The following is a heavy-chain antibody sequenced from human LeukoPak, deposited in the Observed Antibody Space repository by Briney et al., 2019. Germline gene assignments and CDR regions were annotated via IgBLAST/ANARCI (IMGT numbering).Heavy chain of an antibody. D-gene: IGHD5-24*01. J-gene: IGHJ4*02. Sequence: SETLSLTCTVSGGSISSYYWSWIRQPPGKGLEWIGYIYYSGGTYYNPSLKIRVTISVDTSKNQFSLKLTSVTAADTAVYYCARDVQMATITGAYYFDYWGQGTLVTVSS. CDR2: IYYSGGT. CDR3: ARDVQMATITGAYYFDY. V-gene: IGHV4-59*12. CDR1: GGSISSYY.